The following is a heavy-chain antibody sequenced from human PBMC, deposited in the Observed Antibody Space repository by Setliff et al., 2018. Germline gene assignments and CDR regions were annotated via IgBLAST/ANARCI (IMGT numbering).Heavy chain of an antibody. Sequence: GGSLRLSCAGSGFTFSDSAMNWIRQAPGKGLEWVASIGYKGETYRGGRYRGRTTYHTYYADSVKGRFAISRDNAQRTVFLQMNSLRADDTAVYYCATDYDFDSWGQGTLVTVSS. D-gene: IGHD4-17*01. CDR1: GFTFSDSA. CDR2: IGYKGETYRGGRYRGRTTYHT. J-gene: IGHJ4*02. CDR3: ATDYDFDS. V-gene: IGHV3-23*03.